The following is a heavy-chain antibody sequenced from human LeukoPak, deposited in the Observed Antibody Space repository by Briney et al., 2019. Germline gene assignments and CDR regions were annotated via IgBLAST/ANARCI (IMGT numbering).Heavy chain of an antibody. CDR1: GGSISSSSYY. CDR2: IYYSGST. D-gene: IGHD6-13*01. J-gene: IGHJ4*02. Sequence: PSETLSLTCTVSGGSISSSSYYWGWIRQPPGKGLEWIGSIYYSGSTYYNPSLKSRVTISVDTSKNQFSLKLSSVTAADTAVYYCARRPRIAAAGSIGVSGTGGFDYWGQGTLVTVSS. V-gene: IGHV4-39*01. CDR3: ARRPRIAAAGSIGVSGTGGFDY.